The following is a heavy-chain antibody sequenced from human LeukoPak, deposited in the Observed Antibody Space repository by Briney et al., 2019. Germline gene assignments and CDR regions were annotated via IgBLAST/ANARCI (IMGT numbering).Heavy chain of an antibody. V-gene: IGHV4-39*01. CDR1: GGPISSSSYY. CDR2: IYYSGST. J-gene: IGHJ4*02. CDR3: ARQPGGGFDY. D-gene: IGHD3-16*01. Sequence: SETLSLTCTVSGGPISSSSYYWGWIRQPPGKGLEWIGSIYYSGSTYYNPSLKSRVTISVDTSKDQFSLKLSSVTAADTAVYYCARQPGGGFDYWGQGTLVTVSS.